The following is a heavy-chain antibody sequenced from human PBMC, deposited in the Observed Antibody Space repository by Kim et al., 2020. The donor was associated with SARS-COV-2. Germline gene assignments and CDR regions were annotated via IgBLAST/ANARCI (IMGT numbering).Heavy chain of an antibody. Sequence: WGSLRLSYAASGFTFSDYYMSWIRQAPGKGLEWVSYISSSSSYTNYADSVKGRFTISRDNAKNSLYLQMNSLRAEDTAVYYCASTSGIAAAADDYYGMDVWGQGTTVTVSS. D-gene: IGHD6-13*01. V-gene: IGHV3-11*03. CDR2: ISSSSSYT. CDR1: GFTFSDYY. CDR3: ASTSGIAAAADDYYGMDV. J-gene: IGHJ6*02.